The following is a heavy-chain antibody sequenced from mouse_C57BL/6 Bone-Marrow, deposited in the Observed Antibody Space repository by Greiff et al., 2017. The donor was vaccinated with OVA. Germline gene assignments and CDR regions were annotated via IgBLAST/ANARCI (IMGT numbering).Heavy chain of an antibody. Sequence: VQLQQSGPELVKPGASVKMSCKASGYPFTDYNMHWVKQSHGKSLEWIGYINPNNGGTSYNQKFKGKATLTVNKSSSTAYMELRSLTSKESAVDYCARKTQAWYFDVWGTGTTVTVSS. J-gene: IGHJ1*03. CDR2: INPNNGGT. CDR1: GYPFTDYN. V-gene: IGHV1-22*01. CDR3: ARKTQAWYFDV. D-gene: IGHD3-2*02.